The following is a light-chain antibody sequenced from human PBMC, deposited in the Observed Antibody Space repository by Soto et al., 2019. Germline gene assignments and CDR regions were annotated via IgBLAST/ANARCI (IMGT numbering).Light chain of an antibody. Sequence: QSALSQPASVSGSPGQSITISCTGTSSDVGNYNLVSWYQQHPGKAPKLMIYEGTKRPSGVSNRFSGSKAGNTASLTISGLQAEDEADYYCCSYAGTSPSVLGTGTKVTVL. CDR1: SSDVGNYNL. CDR2: EGT. V-gene: IGLV2-23*01. J-gene: IGLJ1*01. CDR3: CSYAGTSPSV.